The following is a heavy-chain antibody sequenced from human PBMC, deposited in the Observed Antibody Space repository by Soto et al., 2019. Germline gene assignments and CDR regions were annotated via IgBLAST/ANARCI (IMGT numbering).Heavy chain of an antibody. J-gene: IGHJ6*04. CDR3: ATDLSSQYYYGSGSFFV. CDR2: FDPEDGET. V-gene: IGHV1-24*01. D-gene: IGHD3-10*01. CDR1: GYTLTELS. Sequence: ASVKVSCKVSGYTLTELSMHWVRQAPGKGLEWTGGFDPEDGETIYAQKFQGRVTMTEDTSTDTAYMELSSLRSEDTAVYYCATDLSSQYYYGSGSFFVWGKGTTVTVSS.